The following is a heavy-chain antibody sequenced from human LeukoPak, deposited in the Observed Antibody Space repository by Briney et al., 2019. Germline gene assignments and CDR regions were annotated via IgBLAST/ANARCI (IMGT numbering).Heavy chain of an antibody. D-gene: IGHD2-15*01. CDR3: ARSVDCSGGSCYPNFDY. J-gene: IGHJ4*02. Sequence: ASVKVSCKASGSTFTSYYMHWVRQAPGQGLEWMGIINPSGGSTSYAQKCQGRVTMTRDTSTSTVYMELSSLRSEDTAVHYCARSVDCSGGSCYPNFDYWGQGTLVTVSS. V-gene: IGHV1-46*01. CDR1: GSTFTSYY. CDR2: INPSGGST.